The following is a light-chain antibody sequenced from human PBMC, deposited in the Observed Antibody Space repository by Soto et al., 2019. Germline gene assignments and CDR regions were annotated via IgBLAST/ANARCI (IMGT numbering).Light chain of an antibody. V-gene: IGLV2-11*01. J-gene: IGLJ2*01. CDR2: DVS. Sequence: QSALTQPRSVSGSPGQSVTISCTGTSSDVGGYNYVSWYQQHPGEAPKLMIYDVSKRPSGVPDRFSGSKSGNTASLTISGLQADDEADYYCCSYAGSYTFGVFGGGTKVTVL. CDR1: SSDVGGYNY. CDR3: CSYAGSYTFGV.